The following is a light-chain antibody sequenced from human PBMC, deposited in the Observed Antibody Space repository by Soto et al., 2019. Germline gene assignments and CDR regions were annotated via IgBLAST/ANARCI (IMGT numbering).Light chain of an antibody. CDR2: GAS. CDR1: QSVSTNF. Sequence: EIVLTQSPGTLSLSPGERATLSCKASQSVSTNFLAWYQRKLGPPTRLLISGASYSATDIPYRFSGSGSGTYFTLTITRLEPEEFAFYYWHQYCTSPPTFGQGTKVEI. J-gene: IGKJ1*01. V-gene: IGKV3-20*01. CDR3: HQYCTSPPT.